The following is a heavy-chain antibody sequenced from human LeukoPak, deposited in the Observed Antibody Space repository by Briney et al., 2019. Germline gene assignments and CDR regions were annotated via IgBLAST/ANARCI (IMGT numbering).Heavy chain of an antibody. Sequence: ASVKVSCKASGYTFTSYYMHWVRQAPGQGLEWMGIINPSGGSTSYAQKFQGRVTMTRDTSTSTVYMELSSLRSEDTAVYYCATRVDIVVVPAADGAFDIWGQGTMVTVSS. D-gene: IGHD2-2*01. CDR3: ATRVDIVVVPAADGAFDI. V-gene: IGHV1-46*01. CDR1: GYTFTSYY. CDR2: INPSGGST. J-gene: IGHJ3*02.